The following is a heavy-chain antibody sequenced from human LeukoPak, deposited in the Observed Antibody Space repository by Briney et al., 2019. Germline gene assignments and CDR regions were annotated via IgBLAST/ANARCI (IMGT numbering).Heavy chain of an antibody. V-gene: IGHV1-8*01. J-gene: IGHJ3*02. Sequence: ASVKVSCKTSGYPFTTYDIHWVRQATGQGLEWMGWVNPNSANTGYAQKFQGRVAMTRDTSINTAYLDLSSLRSDDTAVYYCTRGEVLDTSGYFYAFDIWGQGTVVTVSS. D-gene: IGHD3-22*01. CDR1: GYPFTTYD. CDR3: TRGEVLDTSGYFYAFDI. CDR2: VNPNSANT.